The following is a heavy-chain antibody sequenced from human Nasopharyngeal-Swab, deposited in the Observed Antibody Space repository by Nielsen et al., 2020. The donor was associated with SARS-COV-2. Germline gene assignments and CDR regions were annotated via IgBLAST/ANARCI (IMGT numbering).Heavy chain of an antibody. V-gene: IGHV1-46*01. D-gene: IGHD4-17*01. CDR3: ARDLTVTDGDYYYYGMDV. Sequence: ASVKVSCKASGYTFTSYGISWVRQAPGQGLEWMGIINPSGGSTSYAQKFQGRVTMTRDTSTSTVYMELSSLRSEDTAVYYCARDLTVTDGDYYYYGMDVWGQGTTVTVSS. CDR2: INPSGGST. CDR1: GYTFTSYG. J-gene: IGHJ6*02.